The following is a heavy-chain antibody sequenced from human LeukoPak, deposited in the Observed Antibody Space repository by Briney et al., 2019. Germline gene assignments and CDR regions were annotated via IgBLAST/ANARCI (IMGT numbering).Heavy chain of an antibody. D-gene: IGHD6-13*01. CDR2: IYYSGNT. Sequence: SEPLSLTRTVSGGSISGYYWSWIRQPPGKGLEWIGYIYYSGNTNYNPSLKSRVTISVDTSNNQFSLKLSSVTAADTAVYYCARNFGSSWYYFDYWGQGTLVTVSS. V-gene: IGHV4-59*01. CDR3: ARNFGSSWYYFDY. CDR1: GGSISGYY. J-gene: IGHJ4*02.